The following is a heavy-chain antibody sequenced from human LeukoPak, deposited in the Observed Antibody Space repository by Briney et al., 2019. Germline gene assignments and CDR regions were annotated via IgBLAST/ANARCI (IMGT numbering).Heavy chain of an antibody. D-gene: IGHD6-13*01. CDR3: ARGAAAPRISNWFDP. CDR1: GYTFTSYD. V-gene: IGHV1-8*01. J-gene: IGHJ5*02. Sequence: ASVKVSCKASGYTFTSYDINLVRQATGQGLEWMGWMNPNSGNTGYAQKFQGRVTMTRNTSISTAYMELSSLRSEDTAVYYCARGAAAPRISNWFDPWGQGTLVTVSS. CDR2: MNPNSGNT.